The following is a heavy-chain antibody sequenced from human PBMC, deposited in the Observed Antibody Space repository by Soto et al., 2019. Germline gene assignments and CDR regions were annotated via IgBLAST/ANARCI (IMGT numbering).Heavy chain of an antibody. V-gene: IGHV4-31*03. CDR2: IYYSGSA. J-gene: IGHJ4*02. CDR3: ASSSGTYDFWSGLIPDY. D-gene: IGHD3-3*01. CDR1: GGSISSGGYY. Sequence: SETLSLTCTVSGGSISSGGYYWSWIRQHPRKGLEWIGYIYYSGSAYYNPSLKSRVTISVDTSKNQFSLKLSSVTAADTAVYYCASSSGTYDFWSGLIPDYWGQGTLVTVSS.